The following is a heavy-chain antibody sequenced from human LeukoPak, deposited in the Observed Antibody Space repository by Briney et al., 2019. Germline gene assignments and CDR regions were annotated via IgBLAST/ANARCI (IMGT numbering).Heavy chain of an antibody. CDR1: GGSISSGSYY. CDR2: IYTSGST. J-gene: IGHJ4*02. Sequence: SETLSLTCTVSGGSISSGSYYWSWIRQPAGKGLEWIGRIYTSGSTNYNPSLKSRVTISVDTSKNEFSLKLTSVTAADTAVYYCAREANYYGSGSYFEGTFDYWGQGSLVTVSS. V-gene: IGHV4-61*02. D-gene: IGHD3-10*01. CDR3: AREANYYGSGSYFEGTFDY.